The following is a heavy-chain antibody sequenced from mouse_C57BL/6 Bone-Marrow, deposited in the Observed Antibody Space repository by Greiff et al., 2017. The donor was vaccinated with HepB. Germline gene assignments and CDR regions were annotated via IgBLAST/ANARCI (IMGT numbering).Heavy chain of an antibody. CDR2: IYPGSGNT. CDR1: GYTFTDYY. CDR3: ARTGPWFAY. V-gene: IGHV1-76*01. D-gene: IGHD3-3*01. Sequence: VQLQESGAELVRPGASVKLSCKASGYTFTDYYINWVKQRPGQGLEWIARIYPGSGNTYYNEKFKGKATLTAEKSSSTAYMQLSSLTSEDSAVYFCARTGPWFAYWGQGTLVTVSA. J-gene: IGHJ3*01.